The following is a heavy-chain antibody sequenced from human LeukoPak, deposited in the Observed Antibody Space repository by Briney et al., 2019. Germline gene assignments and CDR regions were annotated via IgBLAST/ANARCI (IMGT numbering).Heavy chain of an antibody. CDR1: GDSVSSGTYY. D-gene: IGHD4-11*01. Sequence: SETLSLTCTVSGDSVSSGTYYWGWIRQPPGKGLEWIGYIYYSGSTNYNPTLKSRVTISVDTSKNQFSLKLSSVTAADTAVYYCARDRVRGNSNPFFDYWGQGTLVTVSS. CDR3: ARDRVRGNSNPFFDY. V-gene: IGHV4-61*01. CDR2: IYYSGST. J-gene: IGHJ4*02.